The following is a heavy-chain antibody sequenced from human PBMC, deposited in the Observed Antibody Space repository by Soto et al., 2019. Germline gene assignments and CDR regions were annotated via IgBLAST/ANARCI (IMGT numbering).Heavy chain of an antibody. CDR3: ARGGITIFGVVTNWFDP. Sequence: ASVKVSCKASGGTFSSYTISWVRQAPGQGLEWMGRIIPILGIANYAQKFQGRVTITADKSTSTAYMELSSLRSEDTAVYYCARGGITIFGVVTNWFDPWGQGTLGTVSS. CDR1: GGTFSSYT. J-gene: IGHJ5*02. CDR2: IIPILGIA. D-gene: IGHD3-3*01. V-gene: IGHV1-69*02.